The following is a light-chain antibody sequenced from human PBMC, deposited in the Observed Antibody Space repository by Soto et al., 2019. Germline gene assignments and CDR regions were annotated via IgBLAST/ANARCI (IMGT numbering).Light chain of an antibody. CDR3: QQYNNWPPLT. CDR2: GAS. CDR1: QIIRTN. Sequence: EVVMTQSPATLSVSPGERATLSCRASQIIRTNLAWYQQKPGQAPRLLIYGASTRATGIPDRFSGSGSGTEFTRSISSLQSEDSAVYYCQQYNNWPPLTFGGGTKVEIK. J-gene: IGKJ4*01. V-gene: IGKV3-15*01.